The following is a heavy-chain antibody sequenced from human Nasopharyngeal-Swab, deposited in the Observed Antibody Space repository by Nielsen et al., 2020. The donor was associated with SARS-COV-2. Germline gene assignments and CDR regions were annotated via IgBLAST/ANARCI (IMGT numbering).Heavy chain of an antibody. CDR1: GFTFNTYW. V-gene: IGHV3-7*03. D-gene: IGHD4-23*01. J-gene: IGHJ2*01. CDR2: IKQDGSER. Sequence: GGSLRLPCAASGFTFNTYWLSWVRQAPGKGLEWVANIKQDGSERYYVDSVKGRFTISRDNAKNSVYLQMNSLRVEDTAVYYCARPYGGNSFWYFDLWGRGTLVTVSS. CDR3: ARPYGGNSFWYFDL.